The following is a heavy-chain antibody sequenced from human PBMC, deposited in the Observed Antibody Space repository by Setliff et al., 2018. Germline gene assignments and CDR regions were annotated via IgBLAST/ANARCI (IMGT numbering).Heavy chain of an antibody. D-gene: IGHD3-10*01. CDR2: INTNTGNP. J-gene: IGHJ6*03. V-gene: IGHV7-4-1*02. CDR1: GYTFTSYG. Sequence: ASVKVSCKASGYTFTSYGIGWVRQAPGQGLEWMGWINTNTGNPVYAQGFTGRFVFSLDTPVSTAYLQISSLKAEDTAIYYCARGSRFGTIVYKGDYYMDVWGKGTTVTVSS. CDR3: ARGSRFGTIVYKGDYYMDV.